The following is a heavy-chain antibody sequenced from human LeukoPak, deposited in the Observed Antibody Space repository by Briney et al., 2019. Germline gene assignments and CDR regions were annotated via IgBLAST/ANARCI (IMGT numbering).Heavy chain of an antibody. V-gene: IGHV4-61*02. CDR3: ARAGGVRYFDWLALGAFDI. CDR2: IYTSGST. CDR1: GGSISSGSYY. J-gene: IGHJ3*02. Sequence: SETLSLTCTVSGGSISSGSYYWSWIRQPAGKGLEWIGRIYTSGSTNYNPSLKSRVTISVDTSKNQFSLKLSSVTAADTAVYYCARAGGVRYFDWLALGAFDIWGQGTMVTVSS. D-gene: IGHD3-9*01.